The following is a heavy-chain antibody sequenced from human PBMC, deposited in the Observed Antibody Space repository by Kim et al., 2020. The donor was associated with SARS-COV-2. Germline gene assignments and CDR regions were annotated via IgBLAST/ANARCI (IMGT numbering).Heavy chain of an antibody. D-gene: IGHD1-26*01. CDR3: ARQSPYTGSYSDF. Sequence: RYSPSFQGQVTITADKSTNTAYLHWRSLKASDTAMFFCARQSPYTGSYSDFWGQGTLVTVSS. V-gene: IGHV5-51*01. J-gene: IGHJ4*02.